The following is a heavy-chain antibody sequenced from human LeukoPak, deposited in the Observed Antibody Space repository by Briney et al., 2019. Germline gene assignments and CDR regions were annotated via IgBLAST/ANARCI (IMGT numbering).Heavy chain of an antibody. V-gene: IGHV1-46*01. CDR3: ARGTHDFWSGYHYFDY. J-gene: IGHJ4*02. CDR2: INPSGGST. CDR1: GYTFTNYD. D-gene: IGHD3-3*01. Sequence: ASVKVSCKASGYTFTNYDMHWVRQAPGQGLEWMGIINPSGGSTSYAQKFQGRVTMTRDMSTSTVYMELSSLRSEDTAVYYCARGTHDFWSGYHYFDYWGQGTLVTVSS.